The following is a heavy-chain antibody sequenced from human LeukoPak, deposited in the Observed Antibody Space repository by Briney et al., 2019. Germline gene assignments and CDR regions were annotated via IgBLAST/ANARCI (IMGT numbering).Heavy chain of an antibody. CDR2: INAGNGNT. J-gene: IGHJ4*02. CDR3: VTEDSYGHEVWY. CDR1: GYTFTSYA. D-gene: IGHD5-18*01. Sequence: ASVKVSCKASGYTFTSYAMHWVRQAPGQRLEWMGWINAGNGNTKYSQKFQGRVTITRDTSASTAYMELSSLRSEDTAVYYCVTEDSYGHEVWYWGQGTLVTVSS. V-gene: IGHV1-3*01.